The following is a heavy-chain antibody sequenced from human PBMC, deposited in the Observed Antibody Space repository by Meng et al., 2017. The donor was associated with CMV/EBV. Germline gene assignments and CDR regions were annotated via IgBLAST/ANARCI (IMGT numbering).Heavy chain of an antibody. CDR1: GFTFSSYD. Sequence: GGSLRLYCAASGFTFSSYDMHWVRQATGKGLEWVSAIGTAGDTYYPGSVKGRFTISRENAKNSLYLQMNSLRAGDTAVYYCARGTPDITMIVPPVAFDIWGQGTMVTVSS. D-gene: IGHD3-22*01. CDR3: ARGTPDITMIVPPVAFDI. CDR2: IGTAGDT. J-gene: IGHJ3*02. V-gene: IGHV3-13*01.